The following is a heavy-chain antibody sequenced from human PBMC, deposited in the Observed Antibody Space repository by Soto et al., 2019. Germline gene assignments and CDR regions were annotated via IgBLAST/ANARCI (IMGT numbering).Heavy chain of an antibody. CDR2: MNPNSGNT. V-gene: IGHV1-8*01. CDR1: GYTFTSYD. Sequence: ASVKVSCKASGYTFTSYDINWVRQATGQGLEWMGWMNPNSGNTGYAQKFQGRVTITADESTSTAYMELSSLRSEDTAVYYCARVEVGSGSFYSYNWFDPWGQRTLVTVSS. D-gene: IGHD3-10*01. CDR3: ARVEVGSGSFYSYNWFDP. J-gene: IGHJ5*02.